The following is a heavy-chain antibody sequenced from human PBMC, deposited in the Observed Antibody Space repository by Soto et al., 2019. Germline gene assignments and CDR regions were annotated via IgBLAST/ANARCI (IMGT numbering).Heavy chain of an antibody. CDR2: INHSGST. CDR3: ARGRLYYDFWSGYSKHDAFDI. J-gene: IGHJ3*02. CDR1: GGSFSGYY. V-gene: IGHV4-34*01. Sequence: PSETLSLTCAVYGGSFSGYYWSWIRQPPGKGLEWIGEINHSGSTNYNPSLKSRVTISVDTSKNQFSLKLSSVTAADTAVYYCARGRLYYDFWSGYSKHDAFDIWGQGTMVTVSS. D-gene: IGHD3-3*01.